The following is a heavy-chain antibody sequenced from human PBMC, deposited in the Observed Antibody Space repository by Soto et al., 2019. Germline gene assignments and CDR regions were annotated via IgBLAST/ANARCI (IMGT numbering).Heavy chain of an antibody. CDR1: GDSITSGYH. V-gene: IGHV4-38-2*02. CDR3: AALKPGYFDS. CDR2: VYNSGS. Sequence: QLQLQESGPGLVRPSETLSLTCTVSGDSITSGYHWGWIRQPPGKGLEWIGNVYNSGSNYYYIPSLKSRVTISVDTSKNQFSLKLSSVTAADTAIYYCAALKPGYFDSWGQGTLVTVSS. J-gene: IGHJ4*02. D-gene: IGHD2-8*01.